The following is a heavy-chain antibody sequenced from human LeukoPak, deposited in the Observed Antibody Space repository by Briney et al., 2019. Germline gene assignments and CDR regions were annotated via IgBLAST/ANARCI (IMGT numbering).Heavy chain of an antibody. CDR1: GGSISSSSYY. J-gene: IGHJ5*02. CDR3: ARPAVRAEGSWSDP. V-gene: IGHV4-39*01. Sequence: PSETLSLTCTVSGGSISSSSYYWGWIRQPPGKGLEWLGSIYYSGSTYYNTSLKSRVTISVDTSKNQFSLKLSSVTAADTAVHYCARPAVRAEGSWSDPWGQGTLVTVSS. CDR2: IYYSGST. D-gene: IGHD1-26*01.